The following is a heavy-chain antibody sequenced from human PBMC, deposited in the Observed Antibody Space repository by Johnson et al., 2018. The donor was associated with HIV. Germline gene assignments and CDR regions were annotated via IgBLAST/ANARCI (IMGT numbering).Heavy chain of an antibody. J-gene: IGHJ3*01. CDR2: IDWNGGRQ. Sequence: VQLVESGGGVVRPGGSLRLSCAASGFRFDDYGMSWVRQAPGKGLAWVSGIDWNGGRQGYVDSVKGRFTISRDNAQNSLYMEMNSLRFEDTAVYYCAKRGDLYDSTASFDAFEVWGQGTMVTVSS. CDR3: AKRGDLYDSTASFDAFEV. CDR1: GFRFDDYG. V-gene: IGHV3-20*04. D-gene: IGHD5/OR15-5a*01.